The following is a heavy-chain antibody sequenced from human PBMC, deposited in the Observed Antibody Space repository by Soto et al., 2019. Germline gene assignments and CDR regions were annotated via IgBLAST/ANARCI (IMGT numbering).Heavy chain of an antibody. CDR3: AIDLRFLGVYGMDV. V-gene: IGHV4-31*03. D-gene: IGHD3-10*01. CDR1: GGSISSGGYY. CDR2: IYYSGST. J-gene: IGHJ6*02. Sequence: VQLQESGPGLVKPSQTLSLTCTVSGGSISSGGYYWSWIRQHPGNGLEWIGYIYYSGSTYYNPSIKSRVTISVDTAKKKFSLKLSSVKGADTAVYYCAIDLRFLGVYGMDVWGQGTTVTVSS.